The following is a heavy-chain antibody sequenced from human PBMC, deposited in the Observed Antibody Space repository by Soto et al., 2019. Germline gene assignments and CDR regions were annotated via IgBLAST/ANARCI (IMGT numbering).Heavy chain of an antibody. CDR1: GFTFSSYG. Sequence: GGSLRLSCAASGFTFSSYGMHWVRQAPGKGLEWVAVIWYDGSNKYYADSVKGRFTISRDNSKNTLYLQMNSLRAEDTAVYYCARESSRLHLGELSEGGAFDIWGQGTMVTVSS. D-gene: IGHD3-16*02. V-gene: IGHV3-33*01. CDR2: IWYDGSNK. CDR3: ARESSRLHLGELSEGGAFDI. J-gene: IGHJ3*02.